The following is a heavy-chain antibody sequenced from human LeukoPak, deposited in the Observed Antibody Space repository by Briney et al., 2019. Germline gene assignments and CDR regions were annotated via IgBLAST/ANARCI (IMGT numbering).Heavy chain of an antibody. CDR1: GFTFSSYA. Sequence: PGGSLRLSCAASGFTFSSYAMHWVRQAPGKGLEWVAVISYDGNNKYYADSVKGRFTISRDNSKNTLYLQMNSLRAEDTAVYYCARGGIYCSSTSCAFPMGGYWGQGTLVTVSS. CDR2: ISYDGNNK. D-gene: IGHD2-2*01. V-gene: IGHV3-30-3*01. J-gene: IGHJ4*02. CDR3: ARGGIYCSSTSCAFPMGGY.